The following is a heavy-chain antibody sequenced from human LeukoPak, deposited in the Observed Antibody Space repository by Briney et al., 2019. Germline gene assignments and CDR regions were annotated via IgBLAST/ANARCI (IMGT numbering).Heavy chain of an antibody. J-gene: IGHJ6*03. D-gene: IGHD2-15*01. CDR3: ARDRGGGHMDV. CDR2: IYSDNT. Sequence: GGSLRLSCTVSGFTVSSNSMSWVRQAPGKGLEWVSFIYSDNTHYSDSVKGRFTIPRENAKNSLYLQMNSLRAGDTAVYYCARDRGGGHMDVWGKGTTVTISS. V-gene: IGHV3-53*01. CDR1: GFTVSSNS.